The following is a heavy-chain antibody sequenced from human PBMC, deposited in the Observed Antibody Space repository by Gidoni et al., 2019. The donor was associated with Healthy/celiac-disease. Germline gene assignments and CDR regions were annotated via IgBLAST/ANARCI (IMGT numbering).Heavy chain of an antibody. V-gene: IGHV4-59*12. CDR3: ARILGDGDAFDI. Sequence: QVQLQESGPGLVKPSETLSLTCTVSGGSISSYYWSWIRQPPGKGLAWIGYIYYSGSTNYNPSLKSRVTISVDTSKNQFSLKLSSVTAADTAVYYCARILGDGDAFDIWGQGTMVTVSS. J-gene: IGHJ3*02. D-gene: IGHD4-17*01. CDR2: IYYSGST. CDR1: GGSISSYY.